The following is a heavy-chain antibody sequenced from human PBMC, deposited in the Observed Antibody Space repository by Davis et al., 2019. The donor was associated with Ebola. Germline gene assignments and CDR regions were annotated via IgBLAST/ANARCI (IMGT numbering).Heavy chain of an antibody. V-gene: IGHV4-34*01. CDR2: INHSGST. CDR1: GGSFSGYY. CDR3: ARPDRVGYSSTLKFYGMDV. Sequence: SETLSLTCAVYGGSFSGYYWTWIRQPPGKGLEWIGEINHSGSTNYNPSLKSRVTISVDTSKNQFSLKLSSVTAADTAVYYCARPDRVGYSSTLKFYGMDVWGQGTTVTVSS. D-gene: IGHD6-13*01. J-gene: IGHJ6*02.